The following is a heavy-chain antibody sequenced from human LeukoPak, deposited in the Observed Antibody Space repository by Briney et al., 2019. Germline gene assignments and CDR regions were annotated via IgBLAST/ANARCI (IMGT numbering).Heavy chain of an antibody. Sequence: PGRSLRLSCAASGFTFSSYAMHWVLQAPGKGLEWVAVISYDGSNKYYADSVKGRFTISRDNSKNTLYLQMNSLRAEDTAVYYCARAIVKYSSSSELDYWGQGTLVTVSS. CDR3: ARAIVKYSSSSELDY. CDR2: ISYDGSNK. D-gene: IGHD6-6*01. CDR1: GFTFSSYA. J-gene: IGHJ4*02. V-gene: IGHV3-30-3*01.